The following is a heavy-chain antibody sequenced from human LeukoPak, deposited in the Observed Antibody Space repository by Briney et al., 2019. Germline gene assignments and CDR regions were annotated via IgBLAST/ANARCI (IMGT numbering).Heavy chain of an antibody. V-gene: IGHV4-38-2*01. Sequence: SETLSLTCAVSGYSISSGYYWGWIRQPPGKGLEWISNIYYSGISYYNPSLKSRVTISVDTSKNQFSLNLSSVTAADTAVYYCARTYGGYYYGMDVWGQGTTVTVSS. J-gene: IGHJ6*02. CDR2: IYYSGIS. D-gene: IGHD3-10*01. CDR1: GYSISSGYY. CDR3: ARTYGGYYYGMDV.